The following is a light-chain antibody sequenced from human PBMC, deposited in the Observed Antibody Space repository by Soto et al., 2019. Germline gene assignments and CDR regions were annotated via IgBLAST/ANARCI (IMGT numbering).Light chain of an antibody. V-gene: IGLV3-1*01. CDR1: TLGEKY. Sequence: SYELTQEPSVSVSPGQKASITCSGDTLGEKYVCWYQQKPGQSPVLVIHEDNKRPSGIPERFSGSNSGNTATLTISGTQAMDEAAYYCQAWASGTPVVFGGGTKVTVL. CDR2: EDN. CDR3: QAWASGTPVV. J-gene: IGLJ2*01.